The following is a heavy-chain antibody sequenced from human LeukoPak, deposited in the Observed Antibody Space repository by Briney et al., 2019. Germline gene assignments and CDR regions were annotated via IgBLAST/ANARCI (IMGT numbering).Heavy chain of an antibody. V-gene: IGHV3-74*01. CDR2: IASDGSST. D-gene: IGHD4-23*01. Sequence: GGSLRLSCAASGFTFSSYWMNWVRQAPGKGLVWVSRIASDGSSTTYADSVKGRFSISRDNAKNTLYLQMNSLRVEDTAVHYCARGRPHGNDYWGQGTLVTVSS. CDR1: GFTFSSYW. J-gene: IGHJ4*02. CDR3: ARGRPHGNDY.